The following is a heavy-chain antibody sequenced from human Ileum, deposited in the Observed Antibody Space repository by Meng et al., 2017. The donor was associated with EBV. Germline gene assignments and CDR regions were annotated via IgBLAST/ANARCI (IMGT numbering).Heavy chain of an antibody. V-gene: IGHV4-4*02. CDR3: AKVSLTGTFYDH. CDR2: IFHIGST. J-gene: IGHJ4*02. Sequence: VPWPTAGPRVVSPSGTLSLTAVCSGGSVISNNWCSWVRQPPGKGLEWSGEIFHIGSTNNSPSLKSRVTISVDNSKNQFSLSLTSVTAADTAIYYCAKVSLTGTFYDHWGQGILVTVSS. CDR1: GGSVISNNW. D-gene: IGHD3-9*01.